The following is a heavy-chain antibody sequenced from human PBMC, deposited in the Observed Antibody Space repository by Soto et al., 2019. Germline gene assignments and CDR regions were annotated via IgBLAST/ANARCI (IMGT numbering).Heavy chain of an antibody. J-gene: IGHJ4*02. V-gene: IGHV4-30-4*01. Sequence: QVQLQESGPGLVKPSQTLSLTCTVSGGSISSGDYYWSWIRQTPGKGLEWIGYIYYSGSTYYNPSLKSRVTISVDTSKNQFSLKLSAVTAADTAGYDCARERLELRSLDYWGQGTLVTVSS. D-gene: IGHD1-7*01. CDR3: ARERLELRSLDY. CDR1: GGSISSGDYY. CDR2: IYYSGST.